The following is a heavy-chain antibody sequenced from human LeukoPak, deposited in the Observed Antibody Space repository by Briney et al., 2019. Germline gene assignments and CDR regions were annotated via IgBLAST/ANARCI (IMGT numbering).Heavy chain of an antibody. CDR2: IYYSGRT. CDR3: ARHSIVPTSHFDF. D-gene: IGHD5-12*01. Sequence: SETLSLTCSVSGGSISSYYWSWTRQPPGKGPAWIGYIYYSGRTNYNPSLKSRVTISVDTSKNQLSLRLTSVTAADTAVYYCARHSIVPTSHFDFWGQGTLVTVSS. V-gene: IGHV4-59*08. CDR1: GGSISSYY. J-gene: IGHJ4*02.